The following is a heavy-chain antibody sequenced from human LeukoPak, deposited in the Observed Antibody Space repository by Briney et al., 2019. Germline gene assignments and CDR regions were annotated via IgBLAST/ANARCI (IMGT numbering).Heavy chain of an antibody. V-gene: IGHV3-23*01. CDR2: ISGGGGSI. CDR3: AKGSGSGTYYAYNFDY. D-gene: IGHD1-26*01. Sequence: GGSLRLSCAVSGFTFSNYAMSWVRQAPGKGLEWVSIISGGGGSIYYADSVKGRFTISRDNSKNTLNLQMNSLRAEDTAAYYCAKGSGSGTYYAYNFDYWGQGTLVTVSS. CDR1: GFTFSNYA. J-gene: IGHJ4*02.